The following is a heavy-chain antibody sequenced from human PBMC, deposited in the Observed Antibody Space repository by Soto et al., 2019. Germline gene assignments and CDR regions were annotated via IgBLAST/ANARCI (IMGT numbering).Heavy chain of an antibody. CDR2: IGSSGSNT. CDR1: GFTFSNYA. CDR3: ARVVRYFDTPYGMDV. D-gene: IGHD3-9*01. Sequence: EVQLLESGEGLVQPGGSLKLSCAASGFTFSNYAMSWVRPAPGKGLEWVPGIGSSGSNTYYADSVKGRFTISRDNSKNTLFQQMNSMRAGDTDEYYCARVVRYFDTPYGMDVWGQGTTVTVSS. V-gene: IGHV3-23*01. J-gene: IGHJ6*02.